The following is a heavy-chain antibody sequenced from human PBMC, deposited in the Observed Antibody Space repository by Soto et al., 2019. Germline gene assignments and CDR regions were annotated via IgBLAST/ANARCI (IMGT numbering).Heavy chain of an antibody. CDR1: GYTFTSYD. V-gene: IGHV1-8*01. CDR3: AREEDTAMGFDY. Sequence: QVQLVQSGAEVKKPGASVKVSCKASGYTFTSYDINWVRQATGQGLEWMGWMNPNSGNTGYAQKFQGRGTMTRNTSISTAYMELSSLRSEDTAVYYCAREEDTAMGFDYWGQGTLVTVSS. CDR2: MNPNSGNT. D-gene: IGHD5-18*01. J-gene: IGHJ4*02.